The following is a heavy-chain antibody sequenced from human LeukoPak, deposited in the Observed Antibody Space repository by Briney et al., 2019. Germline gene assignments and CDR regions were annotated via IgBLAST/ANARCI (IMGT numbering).Heavy chain of an antibody. CDR2: IYTSGST. Sequence: PSETLSLTCTVSGGSISSGSYYWSWIRQPAGKGLEWIGRIYTSGSTNYNPSLKSRVTISVDTSKNQFSLKLSSVTAADTAVYYCARGCSSSWYGEGFDYWGQGTLVTVSS. CDR3: ARGCSSSWYGEGFDY. V-gene: IGHV4-61*02. J-gene: IGHJ4*02. D-gene: IGHD6-13*01. CDR1: GGSISSGSYY.